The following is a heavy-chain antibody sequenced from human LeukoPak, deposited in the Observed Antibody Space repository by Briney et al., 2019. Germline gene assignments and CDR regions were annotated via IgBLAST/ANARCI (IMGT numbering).Heavy chain of an antibody. V-gene: IGHV4-34*01. J-gene: IGHJ4*02. CDR2: INHSGXX. CDR3: AMVRAGY. D-gene: IGHD3-10*01. CDR1: GGSFSGXY. Sequence: SETLSLTCAVYGGSFSGXYWXWIRQPPGKGLEWIGEINHSGXXXXNPSLXSRVTISVDTSKNQFSLKLSSVTAADTAVYYCAMVRAGYWGQGTLVTVSS.